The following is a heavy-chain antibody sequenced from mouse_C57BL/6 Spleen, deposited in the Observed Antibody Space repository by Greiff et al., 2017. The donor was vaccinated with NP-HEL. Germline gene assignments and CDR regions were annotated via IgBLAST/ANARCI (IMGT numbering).Heavy chain of an antibody. J-gene: IGHJ4*01. V-gene: IGHV14-2*01. CDR1: GFNIKDYY. Sequence: EVQLQESGAELVKPGASVKLSCTASGFNIKDYYMHWVKQRTEQGLEWIGRIDPEDGETKYAPKFQGKATITADTSSNTAYLQLSSLTSEDTAVYYCATSHYDSSSYYYAMDYWGQGTSVTVAS. CDR3: ATSHYDSSSYYYAMDY. CDR2: IDPEDGET. D-gene: IGHD1-1*01.